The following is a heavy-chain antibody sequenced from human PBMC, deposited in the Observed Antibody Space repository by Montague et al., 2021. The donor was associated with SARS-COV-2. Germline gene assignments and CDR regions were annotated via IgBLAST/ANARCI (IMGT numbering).Heavy chain of an antibody. D-gene: IGHD3-3*01. CDR2: INHSGSS. Sequence: SETLSLTCAVYGRSFTGYYWTWIRQPPGKGLEWIGEINHSGSSNYNPSLESRVTMSVDTSKNQFSLRLNSVSAADTAVYYCARAQVTIFGVLIMLPAAGAVDVWGQGTTVTVSS. CDR3: ARAQVTIFGVLIMLPAAGAVDV. J-gene: IGHJ3*01. V-gene: IGHV4-34*01. CDR1: GRSFTGYY.